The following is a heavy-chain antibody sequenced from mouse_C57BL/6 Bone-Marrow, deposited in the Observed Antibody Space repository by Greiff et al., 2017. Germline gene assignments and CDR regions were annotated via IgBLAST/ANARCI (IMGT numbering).Heavy chain of an antibody. D-gene: IGHD2-1*01. CDR3: ARDYYGYIDV. J-gene: IGHJ1*03. CDR1: GYTFTSYW. CDR2: IDPSDSYT. V-gene: IGHV1-69*01. Sequence: QVQLQQPGAELVMPGASVKLSCKASGYTFTSYWMHWVKQRPGQGLEWIGEIDPSDSYTNYNQKFKVKSTLTVDKSSSTAYMQLSSLTSEDSAVYYCARDYYGYIDVWGTGTTVTVSS.